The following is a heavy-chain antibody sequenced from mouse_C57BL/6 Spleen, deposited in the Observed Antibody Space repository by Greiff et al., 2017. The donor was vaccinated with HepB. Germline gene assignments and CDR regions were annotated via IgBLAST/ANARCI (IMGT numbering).Heavy chain of an antibody. CDR3: ASWYDYEVAY. CDR2: IYPGDGDT. CDR1: GYAFSSSW. Sequence: VQLQQSGPELVKPGASVKISCKASGYAFSSSWMNWVKQRPGKGLEWIGRIYPGDGDTNYNGKFKGKATLTADKSSSTAYMQLSSLTSEDSAVYFCASWYDYEVAYWGQGTLVTVSA. J-gene: IGHJ3*01. D-gene: IGHD2-4*01. V-gene: IGHV1-82*01.